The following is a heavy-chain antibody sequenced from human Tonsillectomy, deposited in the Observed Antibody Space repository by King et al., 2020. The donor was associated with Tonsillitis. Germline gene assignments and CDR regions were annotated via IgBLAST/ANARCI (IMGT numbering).Heavy chain of an antibody. D-gene: IGHD2-2*01. Sequence: VQLVESGGRLVQPGGSLRLSCAASGFAFTTYCMSWVRQAPGKGLEGVANIKQDGSEKYYADSVKGRFTISRDNAKNSLFLQMNSLRAEDTAVYYCASLPEYAAENSWGQGTLVTVSS. CDR1: GFAFTTYC. CDR2: IKQDGSEK. V-gene: IGHV3-7*03. J-gene: IGHJ5*02. CDR3: ASLPEYAAENS.